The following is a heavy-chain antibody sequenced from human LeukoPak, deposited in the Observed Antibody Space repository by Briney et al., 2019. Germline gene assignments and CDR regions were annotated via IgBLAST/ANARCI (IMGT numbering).Heavy chain of an antibody. Sequence: SVKVSCKASGGTFSSYAISWVRQAPGQGLEWMGGIIPIFGTANYAQKFQGRVTITADESTSTAYMELSSLRSEDTAVYYCAKGVWEGIVVVMEEYYFDYWGQGTLVTVSS. D-gene: IGHD3-22*01. CDR2: IIPIFGTA. J-gene: IGHJ4*02. CDR3: AKGVWEGIVVVMEEYYFDY. CDR1: GGTFSSYA. V-gene: IGHV1-69*13.